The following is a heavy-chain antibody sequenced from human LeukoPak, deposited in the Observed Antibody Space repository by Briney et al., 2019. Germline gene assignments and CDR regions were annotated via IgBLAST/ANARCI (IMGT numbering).Heavy chain of an antibody. V-gene: IGHV4-31*03. CDR3: ATLQRGGYCSGGSCYSGFYYFDY. CDR2: IYYSGST. J-gene: IGHJ4*02. Sequence: SETLSLTCTVSGGSISSGGYYWSWIRQHPGKGLEWIGYIYYSGSTYYNPSLKSRVTISVDTSKNQFSLKLSSVTAADTAVYYCATLQRGGYCSGGSCYSGFYYFDYWGQGTLVTVSS. CDR1: GGSISSGGYY. D-gene: IGHD2-15*01.